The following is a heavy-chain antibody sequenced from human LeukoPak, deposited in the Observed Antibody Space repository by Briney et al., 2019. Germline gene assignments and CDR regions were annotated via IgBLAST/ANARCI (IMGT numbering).Heavy chain of an antibody. V-gene: IGHV4-39*01. D-gene: IGHD4-11*01. Sequence: SETLSLTCTVSGGSISSSSYYWGWIRQPPGKGLEWIGSIYYSGSTYYNPSLKSRVTISVDTSKNQFSLKLSPVTAADTAVYYCARHEWVTTGKYYFDYWGQGTLVTVSS. CDR1: GGSISSSSYY. CDR2: IYYSGST. J-gene: IGHJ4*02. CDR3: ARHEWVTTGKYYFDY.